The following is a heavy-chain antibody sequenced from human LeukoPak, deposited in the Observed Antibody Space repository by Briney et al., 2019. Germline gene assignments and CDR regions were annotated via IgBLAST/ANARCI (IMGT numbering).Heavy chain of an antibody. CDR3: ASGDVQFDH. Sequence: GGSLRLSCAASGFTFSSYWMHWVRQAPGKGLVWVAVISYDGSNKYYADSVKGRFTISRDNSKNTLYLQMNSLRAEDTAVYYCASGDVQFDHWGQGTLVTVSS. J-gene: IGHJ4*02. CDR1: GFTFSSYW. D-gene: IGHD3-10*01. V-gene: IGHV3-30*03. CDR2: ISYDGSNK.